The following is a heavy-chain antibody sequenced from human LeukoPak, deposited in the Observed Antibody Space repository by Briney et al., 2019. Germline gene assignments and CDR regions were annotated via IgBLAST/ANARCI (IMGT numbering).Heavy chain of an antibody. CDR1: GFTFSSYD. CDR2: IGTAGDT. J-gene: IGHJ3*02. Sequence: GGSLRLSCAASGFTFSSYDMHWVRQATGKGLEWVSGIGTAGDTYYPGSVKGRFTISRENAKNSLYLQMNSLRAGDTAEYYCARVGFDLDAFDIWGQGTMVTVSS. CDR3: ARVGFDLDAFDI. V-gene: IGHV3-13*01. D-gene: IGHD3-9*01.